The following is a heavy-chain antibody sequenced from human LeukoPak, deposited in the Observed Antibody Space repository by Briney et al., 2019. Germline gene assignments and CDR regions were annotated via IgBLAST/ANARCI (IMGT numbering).Heavy chain of an antibody. CDR3: ARRRFGEFRNWFDP. V-gene: IGHV1-8*01. D-gene: IGHD3-10*01. Sequence: ASVKVSCKASGYTFTSYDINWVRQATGQGLEWMGWMNPNSGNTGCAQKFQGRVTMTRNTSISTAYMELSSLRSEDTAVYYCARRRFGEFRNWFDPWGQGTLVTVSS. CDR1: GYTFTSYD. J-gene: IGHJ5*02. CDR2: MNPNSGNT.